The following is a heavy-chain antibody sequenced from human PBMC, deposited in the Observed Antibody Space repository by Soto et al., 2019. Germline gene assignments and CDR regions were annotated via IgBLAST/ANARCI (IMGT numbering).Heavy chain of an antibody. J-gene: IGHJ4*02. D-gene: IGHD1-1*01. CDR3: ARAATGLDY. CDR2: ISSSGSTI. Sequence: GGSLRLSCAASGFTFSSYEMNWVRQAPGKGLEWVSYISSSGSTIYYAGSVKGRFTISRDNAKNSLYLQMNSLRAEDTAVYYCARAATGLDYWGQGTLVTVSS. CDR1: GFTFSSYE. V-gene: IGHV3-48*03.